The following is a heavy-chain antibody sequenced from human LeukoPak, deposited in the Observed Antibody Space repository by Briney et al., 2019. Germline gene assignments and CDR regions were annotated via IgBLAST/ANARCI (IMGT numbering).Heavy chain of an antibody. D-gene: IGHD2-2*01. V-gene: IGHV3-23*01. CDR3: ASGGYCSSTSCYARAFDI. J-gene: IGHJ3*02. CDR1: GFTFSSYA. CDR2: ISGSGGST. Sequence: PGGSLRLSCAASGFTFSSYAMSWVRQAPGKGLEWVSAISGSGGSTYYADSVKGRFTISRDNSKNTLYLQMNSLRAEDTAVYYCASGGYCSSTSCYARAFDIWGQGTMVTVSS.